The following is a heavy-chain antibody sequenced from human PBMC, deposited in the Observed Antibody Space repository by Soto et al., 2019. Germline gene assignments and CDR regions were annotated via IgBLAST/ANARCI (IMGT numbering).Heavy chain of an antibody. V-gene: IGHV4-61*01. CDR2: IYYIGNT. D-gene: IGHD2-2*03. Sequence: QVQLQESGPGLVKPSETLSLTCTVSGSSVSSGSYYWSWIRQPPGKGLESIGHIYYIGNTNYNPSLMSFVTRSGDTATNQFFLKLSSGTAADTAVYYCARDSWIHWFDRLCQGTLVIVSS. CDR1: GSSVSSGSYY. J-gene: IGHJ5*02. CDR3: ARDSWIHWFDR.